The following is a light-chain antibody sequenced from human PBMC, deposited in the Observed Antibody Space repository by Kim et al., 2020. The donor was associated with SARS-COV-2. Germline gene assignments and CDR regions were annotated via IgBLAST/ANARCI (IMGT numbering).Light chain of an antibody. V-gene: IGKV3-20*01. Sequence: SPGERATLSGRASQSVTSSYLAWYQQKPGQAPRLLIYGASSRATDIPDRFSGSGSGTDFTLTISRLEPEDFAVYYCQQYGRSPFTFGPGTKVDIK. CDR3: QQYGRSPFT. CDR1: QSVTSSY. CDR2: GAS. J-gene: IGKJ3*01.